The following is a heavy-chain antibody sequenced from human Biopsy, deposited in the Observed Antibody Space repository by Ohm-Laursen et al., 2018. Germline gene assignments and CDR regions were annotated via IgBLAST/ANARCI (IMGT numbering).Heavy chain of an antibody. CDR2: MYYNERT. J-gene: IGHJ4*02. Sequence: TLSLTCSVSGGSVTNYYWTWIRQPPGKGLEWIGYMYYNERTYYNPSLRGRVTISVDTSKNQISLRLSSVTAADTAVYYCARERGGYKRTDYWGQGTPVTVSS. CDR3: ARERGGYKRTDY. CDR1: GGSVTNYY. D-gene: IGHD5-24*01. V-gene: IGHV4-59*02.